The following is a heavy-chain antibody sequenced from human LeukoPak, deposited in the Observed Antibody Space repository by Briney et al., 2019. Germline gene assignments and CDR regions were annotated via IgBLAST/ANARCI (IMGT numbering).Heavy chain of an antibody. CDR2: INPNSGGT. Sequence: GASVKVSCKASGYTFTGYYMHWVRQAPGQGLQWMGWINPNSGGTNYAQKFQGRVTMTRDTSISTAYMELNRLRSEDTAVYYCARENCSGGSCYPVRKYNWFDPWGQGTLVTVSS. J-gene: IGHJ5*02. CDR1: GYTFTGYY. V-gene: IGHV1-2*02. D-gene: IGHD2-15*01. CDR3: ARENCSGGSCYPVRKYNWFDP.